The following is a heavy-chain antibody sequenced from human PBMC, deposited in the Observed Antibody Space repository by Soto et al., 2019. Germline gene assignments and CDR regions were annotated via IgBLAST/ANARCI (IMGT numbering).Heavy chain of an antibody. D-gene: IGHD6-13*01. J-gene: IGHJ2*01. CDR3: ARDTHGYSSSWYDYWYFDL. Sequence: QVQLVQSGAEVKKPGSSVKVSCKASGGTFSSYTISWVRQAPGQGLEWMGRIIPILGIANYAQKFQGRVTITADKSTSTAYMELSSLRSEDTAVYYCARDTHGYSSSWYDYWYFDLWGRGTLVTVSS. CDR1: GGTFSSYT. V-gene: IGHV1-69*08. CDR2: IIPILGIA.